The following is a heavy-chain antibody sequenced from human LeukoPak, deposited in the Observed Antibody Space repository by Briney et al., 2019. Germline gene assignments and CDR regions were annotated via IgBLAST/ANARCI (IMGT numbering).Heavy chain of an antibody. V-gene: IGHV3-23*01. D-gene: IGHD5-24*01. CDR1: GFTFSSYA. CDR2: ISGSGGST. CDR3: AKVAVGMATINDAFDI. Sequence: GGSLRLSCAASGFTFSSYAMSWVRQAPGKGLEWVSAISGSGGSTYYADSVKGRFTISRDNSKNTLYLQMNSLRAEDTAVYYCAKVAVGMATINDAFDIWGQGTMVTVSS. J-gene: IGHJ3*02.